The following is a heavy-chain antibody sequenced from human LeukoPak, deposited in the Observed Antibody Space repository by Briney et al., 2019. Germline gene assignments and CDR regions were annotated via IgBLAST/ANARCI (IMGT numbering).Heavy chain of an antibody. Sequence: GGSLRLSCAASGFTFSAYWMHWVRQVPGKGLVWVSRINNDGTATFFADSVKGRFTISRDNAKNSLYLQMNSLRAEDTAVYYCARGPYDFWSGYRLDAFDIWGQGTMVTVSS. CDR1: GFTFSAYW. J-gene: IGHJ3*02. CDR3: ARGPYDFWSGYRLDAFDI. V-gene: IGHV3-74*01. D-gene: IGHD3-3*01. CDR2: INNDGTAT.